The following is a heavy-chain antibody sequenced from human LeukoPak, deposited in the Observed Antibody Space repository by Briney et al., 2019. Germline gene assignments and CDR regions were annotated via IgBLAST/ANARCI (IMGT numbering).Heavy chain of an antibody. D-gene: IGHD3-9*01. CDR3: ARGGDYDILTGYPHYYYYGMDV. Sequence: GGSLRLSCAASGFPFTFYTMSWVRQAPGRGLEWVSSISNSSRYKFYPDSTKGRFIISRDNSKNSVYLQMNSLRAEDTAVYYCARGGDYDILTGYPHYYYYGMDVWGQGTTVTVSS. CDR2: ISNSSRYK. V-gene: IGHV3-21*01. J-gene: IGHJ6*02. CDR1: GFPFTFYT.